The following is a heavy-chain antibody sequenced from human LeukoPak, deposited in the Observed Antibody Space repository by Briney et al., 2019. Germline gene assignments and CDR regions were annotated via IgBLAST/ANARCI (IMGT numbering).Heavy chain of an antibody. Sequence: ASVKVSFKAAGYTFTSYGISWVRQAPGQGLEWVGWISAYNGNTNYAQKLQGRVTMTTGTSTSTAYMELRSLRSDDTAVYYCATSLGGYDFLDAFDIWGQGTMVTVSS. CDR1: GYTFTSYG. J-gene: IGHJ3*02. D-gene: IGHD5-12*01. CDR2: ISAYNGNT. V-gene: IGHV1-18*01. CDR3: ATSLGGYDFLDAFDI.